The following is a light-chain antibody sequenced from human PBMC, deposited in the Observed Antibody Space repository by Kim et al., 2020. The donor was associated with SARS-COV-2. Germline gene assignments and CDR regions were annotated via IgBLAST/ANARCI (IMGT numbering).Light chain of an antibody. CDR1: QSVTGNR. Sequence: ESVLTQSPGTLSLSPGERATLSCRASQSVTGNRLAWYQQKPGQAPRLLIYCASIRVTGIPDRFSGSGSGTDFTLTINRLDPEDFAVYFCHQYGDSGTFGQGTKVDIK. CDR3: HQYGDSGT. J-gene: IGKJ1*01. CDR2: CAS. V-gene: IGKV3-20*01.